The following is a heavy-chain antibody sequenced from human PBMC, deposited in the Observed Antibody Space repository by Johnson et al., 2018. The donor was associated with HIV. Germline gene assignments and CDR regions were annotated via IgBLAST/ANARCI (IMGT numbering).Heavy chain of an antibody. CDR3: ARPSVMTTLTTTPWAFNI. J-gene: IGHJ3*02. CDR2: MSYDGSSK. CDR1: GFTFSSYA. Sequence: QVQLVESGGGVVRPGGSLRLSCAASGFTFSSYAMHWVRQAPGKGLEWVAVMSYDGSSKFYADSVKGRFTISRDKSKNTLYLQMNSLRAEDTAVYYCARPSVMTTLTTTPWAFNIWGQGTMVTVSS. D-gene: IGHD4-17*01. V-gene: IGHV3-30*04.